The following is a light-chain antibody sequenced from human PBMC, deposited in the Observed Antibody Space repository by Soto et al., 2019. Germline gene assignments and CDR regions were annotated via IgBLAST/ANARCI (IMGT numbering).Light chain of an antibody. Sequence: DIQRTPSPSTLSASVRARVTVTCLASQSINGWLAWYQQKPGKAPKLLIYDASSLQSGVPSRFTGSGSGTDFTLTISCLQSEDFATYYCQQDYSYPPPVGQGTKVDI. J-gene: IGKJ1*01. CDR1: QSINGW. V-gene: IGKV1-5*01. CDR2: DAS. CDR3: QQDYSYPPP.